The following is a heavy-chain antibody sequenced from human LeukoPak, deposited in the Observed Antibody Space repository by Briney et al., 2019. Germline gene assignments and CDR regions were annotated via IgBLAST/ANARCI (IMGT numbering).Heavy chain of an antibody. V-gene: IGHV1-46*01. Sequence: ASVKVSCKASGYTFTSYYMHWVRQAPGQGLEWMGIINPSGGSTSYAQKFQGRVTMTRDMSTSAAYMELSSLRSDDTAVYYCARDPENPLLRFDYWGQGTLVTVSS. CDR1: GYTFTSYY. CDR3: ARDPENPLLRFDY. CDR2: INPSGGST. D-gene: IGHD1-14*01. J-gene: IGHJ4*02.